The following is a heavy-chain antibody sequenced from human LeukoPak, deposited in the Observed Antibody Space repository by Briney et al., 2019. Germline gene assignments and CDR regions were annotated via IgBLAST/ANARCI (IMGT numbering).Heavy chain of an antibody. CDR2: IYTSGST. J-gene: IGHJ5*02. CDR1: GGSISSGSYY. D-gene: IGHD1-26*01. CDR3: ARDMVGAEFDP. Sequence: SQTLSLTCTVSGGSISSGSYYWSWIRQPAGKGLEWIGRIYTSGSTNYNPSLKSRVTISVDTSKNQFSLKLSSVTPEDTAVYYCARDMVGAEFDPWGQGTLVTVPS. V-gene: IGHV4-61*02.